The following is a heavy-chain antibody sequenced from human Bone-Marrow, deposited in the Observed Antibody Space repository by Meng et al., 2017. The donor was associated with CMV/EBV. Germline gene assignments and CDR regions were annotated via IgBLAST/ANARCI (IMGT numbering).Heavy chain of an antibody. CDR2: IRHDGTNK. Sequence: GESLKIYCAASGFRFDDYGMHWVRQTPGKGLEWVAFIRHDGTNKFYGGSVKGRFTISRDNSKNTVYLQMNSLRPEETAVYYCAKDLLLLGGPNADLDYWGQGTLVTVSS. J-gene: IGHJ4*02. V-gene: IGHV3-30*02. D-gene: IGHD3-16*01. CDR3: AKDLLLLGGPNADLDY. CDR1: GFRFDDYG.